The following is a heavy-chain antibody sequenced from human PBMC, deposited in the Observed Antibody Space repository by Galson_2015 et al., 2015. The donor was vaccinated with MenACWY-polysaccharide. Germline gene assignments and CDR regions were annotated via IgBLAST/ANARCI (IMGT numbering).Heavy chain of an antibody. CDR2: VSSDGRNE. J-gene: IGHJ4*01. CDR3: AKAEKHYYFGSGSYLYY. V-gene: IGHV3-30*18. Sequence: ALRLRCAAAGVTLGSFGRNWVRQAPGKGVGWVAVVSSDGRNENYADSVKDRFIISRDNSKNTLFLQMNSLRPEDTAVYYCAKAEKHYYFGSGSYLYYRVHGALVTVSS. D-gene: IGHD3-10*01. CDR1: GVTLGSFG.